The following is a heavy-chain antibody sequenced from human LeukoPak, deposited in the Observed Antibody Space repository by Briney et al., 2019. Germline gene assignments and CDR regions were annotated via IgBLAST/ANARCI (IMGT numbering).Heavy chain of an antibody. D-gene: IGHD3-22*01. CDR3: ARDLSADSSGYWVVYFDY. Sequence: SETLSLTCTVSGGSISSSSYYWGWIRQPPGKGLEWIGSIYYSGSTYYNPSLKSRVTISVDTSKNQFSLKLSSVTAADTAVYYCARDLSADSSGYWVVYFDYWGQGTLVTVSS. J-gene: IGHJ4*02. CDR2: IYYSGST. CDR1: GGSISSSSYY. V-gene: IGHV4-39*07.